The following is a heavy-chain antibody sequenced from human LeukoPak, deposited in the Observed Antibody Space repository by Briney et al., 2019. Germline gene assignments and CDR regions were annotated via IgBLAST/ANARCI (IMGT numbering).Heavy chain of an antibody. D-gene: IGHD2-2*01. CDR3: AREVITPGDSDGFDL. CDR2: IHYDGRA. Sequence: SQTLSLTCTVSGGSICSANHFWSWVRQSPGEGLEWIGYIHYDGRAHYNPSLKSRVSMSLDMSKNQFSLSLSSVTAADTAIYYCAREVITPGDSDGFDLWGQGTMVSVSS. V-gene: IGHV4-30-4*08. J-gene: IGHJ3*01. CDR1: GGSICSANHF.